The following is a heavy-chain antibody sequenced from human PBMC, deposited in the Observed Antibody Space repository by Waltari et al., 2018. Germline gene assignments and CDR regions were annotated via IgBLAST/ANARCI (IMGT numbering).Heavy chain of an antibody. CDR2: TYPVDSDT. V-gene: IGHV5-51*01. J-gene: IGHJ6*02. CDR3: ATSTERGIAAASTFYYYYYGMDV. D-gene: IGHD6-13*01. CDR1: GYSFTSYW. Sequence: EVQLVQSGAEVKKPGESLKISCKGSGYSFTSYWIGWVRQIPRKGLEWMGITYPVDSDTRYSPSFQGQVTISADKSISTAYLQWSSLKASDTAMYYCATSTERGIAAASTFYYYYYGMDVWGQGTTVTVSS.